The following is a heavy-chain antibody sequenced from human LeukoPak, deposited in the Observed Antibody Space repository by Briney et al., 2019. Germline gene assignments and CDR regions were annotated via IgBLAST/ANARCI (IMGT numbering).Heavy chain of an antibody. Sequence: ASVKVSCKASGYTFTSYGISWVRQAPGQGLEWMGGIIPIFGTANYAQKFQGRVTIAADESTSTAYMELSSLRSEDTAVYYCAREPDNTGRIAAADEMDVRSYFDYWGQGTLVTVSS. V-gene: IGHV1-69*13. J-gene: IGHJ4*02. CDR1: GYTFTSYG. CDR3: AREPDNTGRIAAADEMDVRSYFDY. D-gene: IGHD6-13*01. CDR2: IIPIFGTA.